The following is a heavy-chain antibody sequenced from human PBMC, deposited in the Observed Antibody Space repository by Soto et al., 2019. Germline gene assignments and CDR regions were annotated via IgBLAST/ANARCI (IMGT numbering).Heavy chain of an antibody. Sequence: SETLSLTCSVSGDSVSKYYWNWIRQPAGKGLEWIGRIHSTRSPNYNPSLKSRVTMSVDTSKNQFSLKLNLTSVTAADTAVYYCARSPAYGDYANLDTWGQGTLVTVSS. CDR2: IHSTRSP. V-gene: IGHV4-4*07. CDR3: ARSPAYGDYANLDT. D-gene: IGHD4-17*01. J-gene: IGHJ5*02. CDR1: GDSVSKYY.